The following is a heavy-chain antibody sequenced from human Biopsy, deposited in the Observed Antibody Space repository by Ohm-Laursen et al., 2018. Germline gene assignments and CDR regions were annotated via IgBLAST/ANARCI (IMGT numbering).Heavy chain of an antibody. CDR1: VGTFSNYA. J-gene: IGHJ4*02. Sequence: SSVKVSCKVSVGTFSNYAISWVRQAPGEGLEWMGGIIAASGLVNYAPKFQGRVSITADKSTTTAYMELSNLKSEDTAVYYCATPFQYYDSWGGYPPFDHWGQGTLVTVSS. CDR3: ATPFQYYDSWGGYPPFDH. D-gene: IGHD3-3*01. CDR2: IIAASGLV. V-gene: IGHV1-69*17.